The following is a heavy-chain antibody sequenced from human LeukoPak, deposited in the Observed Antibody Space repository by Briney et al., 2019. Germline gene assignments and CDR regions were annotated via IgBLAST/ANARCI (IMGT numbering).Heavy chain of an antibody. Sequence: TGGSLRLSCAASGFTFSRYDMHWVRQVTGKGLEWVSGIAIAGDTYYAGSVKGRFTISRDNARNSLYLQMNSLKAGDTAVYYCARYHYYDSSGYYSRDYYYYYGMDVWGQGTTVTVSS. CDR1: GFTFSRYD. CDR3: ARYHYYDSSGYYSRDYYYYYGMDV. J-gene: IGHJ6*02. V-gene: IGHV3-13*01. D-gene: IGHD3-22*01. CDR2: IAIAGDT.